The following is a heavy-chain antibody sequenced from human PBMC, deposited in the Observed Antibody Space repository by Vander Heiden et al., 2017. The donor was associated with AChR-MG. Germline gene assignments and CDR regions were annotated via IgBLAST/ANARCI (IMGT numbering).Heavy chain of an antibody. CDR2: IYYSGST. D-gene: IGHD5-12*01. V-gene: IGHV4-31*03. CDR3: ARSVGDGYNYAIDY. Sequence: QVQLQESGPGLVKPSQTLSLTCTVSGGSISSGGYYWSWIRQHPGKGLEWIGYIYYSGSTYYNPSLKSRVTISVDTSKNQFSLKLSSVTAADTAVYYCARSVGDGYNYAIDYWGQGTLVTVSS. J-gene: IGHJ4*02. CDR1: GGSISSGGYY.